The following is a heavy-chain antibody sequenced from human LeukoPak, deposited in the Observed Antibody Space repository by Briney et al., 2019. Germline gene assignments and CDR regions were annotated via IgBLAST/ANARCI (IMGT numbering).Heavy chain of an antibody. Sequence: GGSLRLSCAASGFTFSSYSMNWVRQAPGKGLEWVSSISSSSSYIYYADSVKGRFTISRDNAKNSLYLQMNSLRAEDTAVYYCARVVTWFGELIDCWGQGTLVTVSS. D-gene: IGHD3-10*01. V-gene: IGHV3-21*01. CDR2: ISSSSSYI. CDR3: ARVVTWFGELIDC. CDR1: GFTFSSYS. J-gene: IGHJ4*02.